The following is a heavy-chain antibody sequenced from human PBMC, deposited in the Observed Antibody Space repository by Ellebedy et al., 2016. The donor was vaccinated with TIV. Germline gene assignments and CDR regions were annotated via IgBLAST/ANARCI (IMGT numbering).Heavy chain of an antibody. Sequence: AASVKVSCKASGYTFTGYYIKWVRHDPGQGLEWMGWNNPKRGGKRYAQNFEDRVTMRRDTSIRTAYMELSRLRSDDTAVYYYARVRSSNYYDSGYYSDAFDIWGQGTIVTVSS. CDR3: ARVRSSNYYDSGYYSDAFDI. J-gene: IGHJ3*02. V-gene: IGHV1-2*02. CDR2: NNPKRGGK. CDR1: GYTFTGYY. D-gene: IGHD3-22*01.